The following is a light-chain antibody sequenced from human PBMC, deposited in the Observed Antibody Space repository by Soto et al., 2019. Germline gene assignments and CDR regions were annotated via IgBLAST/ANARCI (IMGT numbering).Light chain of an antibody. V-gene: IGKV3-15*01. CDR2: AAS. CDR3: HQYNNWPLYT. Sequence: EIVVTQSPGTLSVSPGERATLSCRASQGIGTNLAWYQQRPGQAPRLLIYAASSRATDIPARFTGRGSGTEFTLTISILQSEDFAGYFCHQYNNWPLYTFGQGTKLEI. CDR1: QGIGTN. J-gene: IGKJ2*01.